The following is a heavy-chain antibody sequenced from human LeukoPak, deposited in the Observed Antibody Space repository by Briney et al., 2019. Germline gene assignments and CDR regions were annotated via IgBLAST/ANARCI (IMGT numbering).Heavy chain of an antibody. V-gene: IGHV3-7*01. Sequence: QSGGSLRLSCTASGFTFGDYAMSWVRQAPGKGLEWVANIKQDGSEKYYVDSVKGRFTISRDNAKNSLYLQMNSLRAEDTAVYYCARDRCSGGSCYPLNWGQGTLVTVSS. CDR2: IKQDGSEK. J-gene: IGHJ4*02. CDR3: ARDRCSGGSCYPLN. CDR1: GFTFGDYA. D-gene: IGHD2-15*01.